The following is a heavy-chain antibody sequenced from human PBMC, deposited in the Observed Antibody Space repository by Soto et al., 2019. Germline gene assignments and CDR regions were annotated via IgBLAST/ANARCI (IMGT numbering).Heavy chain of an antibody. D-gene: IGHD2-15*01. CDR1: GFTFSSYG. CDR3: AKDSCSGGSCYSKAWVYYYYYMDV. Sequence: GGSLRLSCAASGFTFSSYGMHWVRQAPGKGLEWVAVISYDGSNKYYADSVKGRFTISRDNSKNTLYLQMNSLRAEDTAVYYCAKDSCSGGSCYSKAWVYYYYYMDVWGKGTTVTVSS. V-gene: IGHV3-30*18. CDR2: ISYDGSNK. J-gene: IGHJ6*03.